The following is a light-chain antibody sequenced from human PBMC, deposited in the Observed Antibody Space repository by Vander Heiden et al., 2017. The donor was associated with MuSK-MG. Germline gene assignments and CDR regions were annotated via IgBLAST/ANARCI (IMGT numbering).Light chain of an antibody. CDR2: GKN. CDR3: NARDSSGDRSV. Sequence: SSELTQDPSVSVALGQTVIITCQGDSLRTYSAGWYQQKPGQAPLLLIYGKNNRPSVIPDRFSGSTSGNTASLTISGTQAEDEADYYCNARDSSGDRSVFGTGTTVTV. J-gene: IGLJ1*01. V-gene: IGLV3-19*01. CDR1: SLRTYS.